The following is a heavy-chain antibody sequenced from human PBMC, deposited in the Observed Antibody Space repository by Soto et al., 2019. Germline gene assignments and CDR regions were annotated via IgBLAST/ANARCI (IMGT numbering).Heavy chain of an antibody. CDR1: GFTFSNYA. D-gene: IGHD1-1*01. CDR3: VKDRWIDY. CDR2: ISSNGDIT. Sequence: PVGSLRLSCSASGFTFSNYAMHWVRQAPGKGLEYVSSISSNGDITYYADSVKGRFTISRDNSKNTLSLQMSSLRAEDTAVYYCVKDRWIDYWGQGTLVTVS. J-gene: IGHJ4*02. V-gene: IGHV3-64D*06.